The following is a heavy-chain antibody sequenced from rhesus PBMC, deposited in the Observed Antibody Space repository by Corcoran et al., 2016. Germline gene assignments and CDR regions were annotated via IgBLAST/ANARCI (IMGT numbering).Heavy chain of an antibody. J-gene: IGHJ5-2*02. Sequence: QVQLQESGPGLVKPSETLSLTCAVSGVSISVYYYTWIRQAPGKGLEWIVYVGDKKGITNTNPSLKSRITMSTDTSKNQFSLKLTSVTAADTAGYYCAGCSGYYCSLDVWGRGLLVTVSS. CDR3: AGCSGYYCSLDV. CDR2: VGDKKGIT. D-gene: IGHD6-31*01. V-gene: IGHV4-165*02. CDR1: GVSISVYY.